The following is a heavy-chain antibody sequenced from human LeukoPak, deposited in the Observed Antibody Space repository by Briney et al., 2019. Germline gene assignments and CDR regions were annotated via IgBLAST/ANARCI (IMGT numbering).Heavy chain of an antibody. J-gene: IGHJ6*03. V-gene: IGHV3-7*01. Sequence: GRSLRLSCAASGFTSTSYSMSWVRQAPGKGLGWVANINQDGSETYYVDSVKVRFTISRDNAKNSLYLQMNNLRAEDTAVYYCARGYTMVRGVIKAYYYYYMDVWGKGTTVTVSS. CDR2: INQDGSET. D-gene: IGHD3-10*01. CDR1: GFTSTSYS. CDR3: ARGYTMVRGVIKAYYYYYMDV.